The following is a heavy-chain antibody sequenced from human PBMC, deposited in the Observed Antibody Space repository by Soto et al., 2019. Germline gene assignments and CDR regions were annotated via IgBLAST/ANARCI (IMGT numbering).Heavy chain of an antibody. CDR3: ARGNYYDTSLDY. D-gene: IGHD3-22*01. CDR1: GGSISSGDYY. CDR2: IYYSGST. V-gene: IGHV4-30-4*01. J-gene: IGHJ4*02. Sequence: SETLSLTCTVSGGSISSGDYYWSWIRQPPGKGLEWIGYIYYSGSTYYNPSLKSRVTISVDTSKNQFSLKLSSVTAADTAVYYCARGNYYDTSLDYWGQGTLVTVPS.